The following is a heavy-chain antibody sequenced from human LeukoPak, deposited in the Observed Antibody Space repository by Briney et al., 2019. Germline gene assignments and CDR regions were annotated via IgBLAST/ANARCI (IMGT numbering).Heavy chain of an antibody. J-gene: IGHJ4*02. Sequence: SQTLSLTCTVSGGSISSGDYYWSWIRQPPGKGLEWIGYIYYSGSTYYNPSLKSRVTISVDTSKNQFSLKLSSVTAADTAVYYCARGSDYVGAGFDYWGQGTLVTVSS. D-gene: IGHD1-26*01. CDR3: ARGSDYVGAGFDY. CDR2: IYYSGST. CDR1: GGSISSGDYY. V-gene: IGHV4-30-4*01.